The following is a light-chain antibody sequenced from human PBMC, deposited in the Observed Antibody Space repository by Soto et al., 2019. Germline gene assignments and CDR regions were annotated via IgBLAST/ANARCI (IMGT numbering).Light chain of an antibody. CDR1: QSVRSD. CDR3: KQYNNWVIS. Sequence: EIVMTQSPGTLSVAPGERATLSCRASQSVRSDVAWYQHKPGQAPRLLIYGASTRATGFPAKFIGSGSETEFTLTIMTLKYEDFTIYSCKQYNNWVISFGQGTRLEI. J-gene: IGKJ5*01. V-gene: IGKV3-15*01. CDR2: GAS.